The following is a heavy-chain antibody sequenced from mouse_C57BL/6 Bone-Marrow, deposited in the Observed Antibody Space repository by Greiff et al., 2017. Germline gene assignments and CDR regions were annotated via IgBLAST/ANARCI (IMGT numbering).Heavy chain of an antibody. CDR1: GYSITSGYD. CDR3: ARDRGNYGLDY. V-gene: IGHV3-1*01. CDR2: ISYSGST. D-gene: IGHD1-1*02. Sequence: EVQRVESGPGMVKPSQSLFLTCTVTGYSITSGYDWHWIRHFPGNKLEWMGYISYSGSTHYNPSLKSRISITHDTSKNHFFLKLNSVTTEDTATYYCARDRGNYGLDYWGQGTTLTVSS. J-gene: IGHJ2*01.